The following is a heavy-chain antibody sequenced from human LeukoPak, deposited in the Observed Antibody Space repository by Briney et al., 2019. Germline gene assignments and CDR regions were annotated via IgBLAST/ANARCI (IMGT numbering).Heavy chain of an antibody. V-gene: IGHV3-30*02. J-gene: IGHJ4*02. CDR3: AKVPGYYDSSGNDY. CDR1: GFTFSIYG. CDR2: IRYDGSNK. D-gene: IGHD3-22*01. Sequence: PGGSLRLSCAASGFTFSIYGIHWVRQAPGKGLEWVAFIRYDGSNKYYADSVKGRFTISRDNSINTLYLQMNSLRAEDTAVYYCAKVPGYYDSSGNDYWGQGTLVTASS.